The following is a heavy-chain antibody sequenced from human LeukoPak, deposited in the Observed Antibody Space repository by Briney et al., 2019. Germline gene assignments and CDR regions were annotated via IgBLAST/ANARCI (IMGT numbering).Heavy chain of an antibody. D-gene: IGHD2-15*01. J-gene: IGHJ5*02. Sequence: ASVKVSCKASGYTFTGYYMHWVRQAPGQGLEWMGWINPNSGGTNYAQKFQGRVTMTMDTSISTAYMELSRLRSDDTAVYYCARDSRYCSGGSCFFWFDPWGQGTLVTVPS. V-gene: IGHV1-2*02. CDR3: ARDSRYCSGGSCFFWFDP. CDR2: INPNSGGT. CDR1: GYTFTGYY.